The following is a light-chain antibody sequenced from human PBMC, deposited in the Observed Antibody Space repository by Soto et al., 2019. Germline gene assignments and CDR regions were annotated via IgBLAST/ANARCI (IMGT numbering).Light chain of an antibody. J-gene: IGLJ1*01. CDR1: RSNIGSNS. V-gene: IGLV1-44*01. CDR2: IND. Sequence: SVLAQPPSVSGTPGQRVIISCSGSRSNIGSNSVNWYQQLPGTAPKLLIYINDQRPSGVPDRFSGSTSGTSVSLAISGLQSEDEADYYCASWDDRLKGYVFGTGTKVTVL. CDR3: ASWDDRLKGYV.